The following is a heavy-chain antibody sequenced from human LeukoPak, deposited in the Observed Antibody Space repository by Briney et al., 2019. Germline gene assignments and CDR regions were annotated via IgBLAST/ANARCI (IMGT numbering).Heavy chain of an antibody. Sequence: PGGSLRLSCTGSGFTFGDYTMSWVRQAPGKGLEWVGFIRSKAYGGTTEYAASVKGRFTIARDDSKSIAYLQMNSLKTEDTAMYYCISQYYDSSGFPIAYYFDYWGQGTLVTVSS. CDR2: IRSKAYGGTT. CDR1: GFTFGDYT. CDR3: ISQYYDSSGFPIAYYFDY. V-gene: IGHV3-49*04. D-gene: IGHD3-22*01. J-gene: IGHJ4*02.